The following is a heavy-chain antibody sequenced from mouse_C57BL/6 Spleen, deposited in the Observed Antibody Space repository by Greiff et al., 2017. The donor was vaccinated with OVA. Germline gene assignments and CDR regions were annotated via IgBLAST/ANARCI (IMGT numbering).Heavy chain of an antibody. V-gene: IGHV5-16*01. Sequence: EVMLEESEGGLVQPGSSMKLSCTASGFTFSDYYMAWVRQVPEKGLEWVANINHDGSSTYYLDSLKSRFILSRDNAKNILYLQMSSLKSEDTATYYCARVSDDGYYVMDYWGQGTSVTVSS. CDR2: INHDGSST. CDR3: ARVSDDGYYVMDY. D-gene: IGHD2-3*01. J-gene: IGHJ4*01. CDR1: GFTFSDYY.